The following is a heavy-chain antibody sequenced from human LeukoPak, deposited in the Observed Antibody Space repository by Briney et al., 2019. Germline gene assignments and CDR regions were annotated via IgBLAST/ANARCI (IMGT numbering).Heavy chain of an antibody. Sequence: SETLSLTCTVSGGSISSSSYYWGWIRQPPGKGLEWIGSIYYSGSTYYNPSLKSRVTISVDTSKNQFSLKLSSVTAADTAVYYCARGGYNLYYYYGMDVWGQGTTVTVSS. CDR3: ARGGYNLYYYYGMDV. CDR2: IYYSGST. J-gene: IGHJ6*02. D-gene: IGHD5-24*01. CDR1: GGSISSSSYY. V-gene: IGHV4-39*07.